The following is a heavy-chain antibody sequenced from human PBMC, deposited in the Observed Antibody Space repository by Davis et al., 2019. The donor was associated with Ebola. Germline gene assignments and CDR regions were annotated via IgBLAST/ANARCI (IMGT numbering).Heavy chain of an antibody. CDR2: INHSGST. Sequence: SETLSLTCAVYGGSFSGYSWSWIRQPPGKGLEWIGEINHSGSTNYHPSLKSRVTISVDTSKNQFSLKLSSVTAADTAVYYCARGRGWLQSSWFDPWGQGTLVTVSS. V-gene: IGHV4-34*01. CDR3: ARGRGWLQSSWFDP. J-gene: IGHJ5*02. D-gene: IGHD5-24*01. CDR1: GGSFSGYS.